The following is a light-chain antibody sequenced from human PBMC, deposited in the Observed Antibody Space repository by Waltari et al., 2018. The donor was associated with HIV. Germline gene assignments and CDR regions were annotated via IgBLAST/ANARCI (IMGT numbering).Light chain of an antibody. J-gene: IGLJ2*01. CDR2: SNN. CDR3: AAWDDSLNGVV. CDR1: SSNIGSNP. V-gene: IGLV1-44*01. Sequence: QSVLTQPPSASGTPGQRGTIPCAGSSSNIGSNPVNWYQQLPGTAPKLLIYSNNQRPSGVPDRFSGSKSGTSASLAISGLQSEDEADYYCAAWDDSLNGVVFGGGTKLTVL.